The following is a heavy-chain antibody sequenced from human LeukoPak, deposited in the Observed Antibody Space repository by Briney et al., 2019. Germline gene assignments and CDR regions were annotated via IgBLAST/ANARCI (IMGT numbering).Heavy chain of an antibody. V-gene: IGHV4-31*03. CDR2: IYNSGST. CDR1: GASFNTGDYY. J-gene: IGHJ4*02. CDR3: ARGAPPDS. Sequence: SQTLSLTCIVSGASFNTGDYYWNWIRQHPGKGLEWIGYIYNSGSTYYNPSLKSRVTISVDTSKNHFSLRLTSVTAADSAVYYCARGAPPDSWGQGTLVSVSS.